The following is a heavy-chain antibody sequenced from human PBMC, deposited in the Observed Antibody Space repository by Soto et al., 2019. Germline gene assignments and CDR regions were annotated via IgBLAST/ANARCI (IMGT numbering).Heavy chain of an antibody. CDR1: GGTFSSYT. Sequence: QVQLVQSGAEVKKPGSSVKVSCKASGGTFSSYTISWVRQAPGQGLEWMGRIIPILGIANYAQKFQGRVTITADKSTSTGYMELSSLRSEDTAVYYCAREGYYGSGSSDYWGQGTLVTVSS. CDR2: IIPILGIA. J-gene: IGHJ4*02. D-gene: IGHD3-10*01. CDR3: AREGYYGSGSSDY. V-gene: IGHV1-69*08.